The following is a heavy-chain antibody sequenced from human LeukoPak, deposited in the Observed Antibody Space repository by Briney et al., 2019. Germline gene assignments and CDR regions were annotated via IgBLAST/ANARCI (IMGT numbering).Heavy chain of an antibody. J-gene: IGHJ4*02. CDR3: ARRAGAYSHPYDY. Sequence: GGSLRLSCAASGFTLSTYAMSWVRQAPGKGLEWVSFIYSDNTHYSDSVKGRFTISRDNSKNTLYLQMNSLRAEDTAVYYCARRAGAYSHPYDYWGQGTLVTVSS. D-gene: IGHD4/OR15-4a*01. CDR2: IYSDNT. V-gene: IGHV3-53*01. CDR1: GFTLSTYA.